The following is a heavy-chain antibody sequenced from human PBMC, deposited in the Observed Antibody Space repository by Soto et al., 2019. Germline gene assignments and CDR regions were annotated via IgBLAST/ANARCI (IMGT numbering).Heavy chain of an antibody. CDR1: GGSISSGDYY. J-gene: IGHJ6*02. CDR2: IYYSGST. V-gene: IGHV4-31*03. D-gene: IGHD3-3*01. CDR3: ARDRRIFGVAHPTPDYGMDV. Sequence: PSETLSLTCTVSGGSISSGDYYWSWIRQHPGKGLEWIGYIYYSGSTYYNPSLKSRVTISVDTSKNQFSLKLSSVTAADTAVYYCARDRRIFGVAHPTPDYGMDVWGQGTTVTVSS.